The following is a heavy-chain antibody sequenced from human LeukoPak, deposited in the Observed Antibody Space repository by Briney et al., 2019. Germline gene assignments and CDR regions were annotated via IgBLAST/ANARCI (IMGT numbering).Heavy chain of an antibody. V-gene: IGHV3-15*01. Sequence: GGSLRLSCAGSGFIFGQPWMSWVRQAPGKGLEWVGRIQSRNDGGTVEYAAPVKGRFTISRDDSRNTLVLEMNSLKTEDTAVYYCTTEGGSHWFGESMGFNFWGRGSLVTVSS. CDR2: IQSRNDGGTV. CDR1: GFIFGQPW. J-gene: IGHJ4*02. D-gene: IGHD3-10*01. CDR3: TTEGGSHWFGESMGFNF.